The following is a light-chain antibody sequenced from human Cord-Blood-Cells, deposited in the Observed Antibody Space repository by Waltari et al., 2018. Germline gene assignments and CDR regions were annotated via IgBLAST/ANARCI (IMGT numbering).Light chain of an antibody. Sequence: DIQMTKDPSPLSAYVGDRVTITCRASQSISSYLNWYQQKPGKAPKLLIYAASRLQSVGPSSFSGSGSGTDFTLTISSLQPEDFATYYCQQSYSTHTFGQGTKLEIK. V-gene: IGKV1-39*01. CDR3: QQSYSTHT. CDR2: AAS. J-gene: IGKJ2*01. CDR1: QSISSY.